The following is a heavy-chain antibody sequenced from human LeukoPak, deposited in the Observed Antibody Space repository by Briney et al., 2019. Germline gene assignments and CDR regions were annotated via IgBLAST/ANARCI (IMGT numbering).Heavy chain of an antibody. V-gene: IGHV1-46*01. CDR1: GYTFTIYY. D-gene: IGHD2-15*01. Sequence: ASVTVSCKASGYTFTIYYMHWVRQAPGQGLEWMGIINPSGGSTSCAQKFQGRVTMTRDMSTSTVYMELSSLRSEDTAVYYCARVCRVNYFDYWGQGTLVTVSS. J-gene: IGHJ4*02. CDR2: INPSGGST. CDR3: ARVCRVNYFDY.